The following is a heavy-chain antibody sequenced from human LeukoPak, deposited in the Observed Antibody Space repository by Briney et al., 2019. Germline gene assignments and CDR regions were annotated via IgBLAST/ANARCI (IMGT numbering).Heavy chain of an antibody. Sequence: DSVKVSCKASGYTFTNYYMHWVRQDPGQGLEWGGIINPGGGGTKYAPQFQGRVTMTRDTSTSTVYMELSSLRSEDTAMYYCARGGSGRWNCFDPWGQGTMVTVSS. J-gene: IGHJ5*02. D-gene: IGHD6-19*01. V-gene: IGHV1-46*01. CDR1: GYTFTNYY. CDR3: ARGGSGRWNCFDP. CDR2: INPGGGGT.